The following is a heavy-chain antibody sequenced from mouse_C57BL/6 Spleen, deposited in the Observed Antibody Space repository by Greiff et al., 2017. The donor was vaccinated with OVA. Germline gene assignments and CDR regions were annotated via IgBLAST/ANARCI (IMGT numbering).Heavy chain of an antibody. D-gene: IGHD1-1*01. J-gene: IGHJ4*01. Sequence: VQLQQSGAELVMPGASVKLSCKASGYTFTSYWMHWVKQRPGQGLEWIGEIDPSDSYTNYNQKFKGKSTLTVDKSSSTAYMQLSSLTSEDSAVYYCARPVYYGSSLYAMDYWGQGTSVTVSS. V-gene: IGHV1-69*01. CDR1: GYTFTSYW. CDR3: ARPVYYGSSLYAMDY. CDR2: IDPSDSYT.